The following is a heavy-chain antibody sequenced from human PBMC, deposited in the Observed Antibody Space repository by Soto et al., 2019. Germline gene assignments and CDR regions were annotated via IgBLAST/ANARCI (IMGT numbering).Heavy chain of an antibody. Sequence: PGGSLRLSCAASGFTVSNNYMNWVRQAPGKGLEWVSVIYSGGGTYYADSVKGRFTISRDNSKNTLYLQMNSLRAEDTAVYYCTRDRTEYDLFTRSFDYWGQGTLVTVSS. V-gene: IGHV3-66*01. CDR1: GFTVSNNY. CDR3: TRDRTEYDLFTRSFDY. J-gene: IGHJ4*02. D-gene: IGHD3-3*01. CDR2: IYSGGGT.